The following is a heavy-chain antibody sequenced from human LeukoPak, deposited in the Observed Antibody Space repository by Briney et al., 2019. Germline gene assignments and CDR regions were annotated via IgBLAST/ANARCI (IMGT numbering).Heavy chain of an antibody. CDR1: GGTFSSYA. V-gene: IGHV1-69*05. D-gene: IGHD3-22*01. CDR2: IIPIFGTA. Sequence: GASVKVSCKASGGTFSSYAISWVRQAPGQGLEWMGGIIPIFGTADYAQKFQGRVTITTDESTSTAYMELSSLRSEDTAVYYCARGSPPYYYDSSGYYYETPFDYRGQGTLVTVSS. CDR3: ARGSPPYYYDSSGYYYETPFDY. J-gene: IGHJ4*02.